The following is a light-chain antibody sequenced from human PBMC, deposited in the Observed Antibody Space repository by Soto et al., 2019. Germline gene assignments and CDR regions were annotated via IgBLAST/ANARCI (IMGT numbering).Light chain of an antibody. CDR3: SSYTSSSTPLV. J-gene: IGLJ1*01. CDR2: DVS. Sequence: QSALTQPASVSGSPGQSITISCTGTSSDVGGYKYVSWYQQHPGKVPILMIYDVSNRLSGVSNRFSGSKSGNTASLTISGLQAEDEADYYCSSYTSSSTPLVFGTGTKSPS. CDR1: SSDVGGYKY. V-gene: IGLV2-14*01.